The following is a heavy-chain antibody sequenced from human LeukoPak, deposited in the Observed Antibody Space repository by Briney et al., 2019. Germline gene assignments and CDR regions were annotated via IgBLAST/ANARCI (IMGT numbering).Heavy chain of an antibody. CDR2: ISGSGGST. V-gene: IGHV3-23*01. CDR1: GFTFSSYA. CDR3: AKDGSYGDYRSYFDY. D-gene: IGHD4-17*01. J-gene: IGHJ4*02. Sequence: GGSLRLACAASGFTFSSYAMSWVRQAPGKGLEWVSAISGSGGSTYYADCVKGRFTISRDNSKNTLYLQMNSLRAEDTAVYYCAKDGSYGDYRSYFDYWGQGTLVTVSS.